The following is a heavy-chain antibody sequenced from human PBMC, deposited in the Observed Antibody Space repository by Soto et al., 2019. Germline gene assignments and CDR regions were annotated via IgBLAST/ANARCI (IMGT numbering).Heavy chain of an antibody. D-gene: IGHD5-18*01. J-gene: IGHJ4*02. Sequence: QVQLVQSGAEVKKPESSVKVSCKAPGGTFSTYAISWVRQAPGQGLEWMGGIIPMFGTANYAQGFQDRVTITGDESTNTVYMQLSSLRSEDTAVYFCASGIQLWLRRINNGYSGWGQGTLVTVSS. CDR2: IIPMFGTA. CDR3: ASGIQLWLRRINNGYSG. V-gene: IGHV1-69*12. CDR1: GGTFSTYA.